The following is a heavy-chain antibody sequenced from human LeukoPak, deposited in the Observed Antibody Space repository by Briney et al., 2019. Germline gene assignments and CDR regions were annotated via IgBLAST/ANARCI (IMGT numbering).Heavy chain of an antibody. V-gene: IGHV4-34*01. CDR3: ARGNRIAAAGDYWYFDL. CDR2: INHSGST. CDR1: GGSFSGYY. J-gene: IGHJ2*01. Sequence: SETLSLTCAVYGGSFSGYYWSWIRQPPGKGLEWIGEINHSGSTDYNPSLKSRVTISVDTSKNQFSLKLSSVTAADTAVYYCARGNRIAAAGDYWYFDLWGRGTLVTVSS. D-gene: IGHD6-13*01.